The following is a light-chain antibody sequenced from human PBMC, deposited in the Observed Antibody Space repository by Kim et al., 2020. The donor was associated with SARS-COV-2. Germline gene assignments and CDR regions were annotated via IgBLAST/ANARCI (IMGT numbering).Light chain of an antibody. J-gene: IGKJ4*01. CDR3: QQYGSPSLT. CDR1: QTVISNY. V-gene: IGKV3-20*01. Sequence: PGGRATHSCRTSQTVISNYLAWYQQKPGQAPRLVIYGASSRATGIPDRFSGSGSGTDFTLTISRLEPEDFAVYYCQQYGSPSLTFGGGTKVDIK. CDR2: GAS.